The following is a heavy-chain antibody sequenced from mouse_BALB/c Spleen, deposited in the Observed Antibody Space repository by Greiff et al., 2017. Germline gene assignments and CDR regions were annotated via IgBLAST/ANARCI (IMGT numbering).Heavy chain of an antibody. V-gene: IGHV1-87*01. Sequence: QVQLQQSGAELARPGASVKLSCKASGYTFTSYWMQWVKQRPGQGLEWIGAIYPGDGDTRYTQKFKGKATLTADKSSSTAYMQLSSLASEDSAVYDCARNFHFDYWGQGTTRTVSS. J-gene: IGHJ2*01. CDR3: ARNFHFDY. CDR2: IYPGDGDT. CDR1: GYTFTSYW.